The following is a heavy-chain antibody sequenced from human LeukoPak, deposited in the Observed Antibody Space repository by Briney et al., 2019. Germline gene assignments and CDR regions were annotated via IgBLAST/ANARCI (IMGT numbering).Heavy chain of an antibody. V-gene: IGHV4-59*01. CDR2: VYHTGTS. CDR1: GASINDYY. Sequence: SETLSLTCSVSGASINDYYWTWIRQPPGKGLGWIGYVYHTGTSGYHPSLKSRVAMSLDTSKNQVSLKLRSVTAADTAVYFCTRVVNGGHFDYWGQGTLVTVSS. J-gene: IGHJ4*02. D-gene: IGHD2-8*01. CDR3: TRVVNGGHFDY.